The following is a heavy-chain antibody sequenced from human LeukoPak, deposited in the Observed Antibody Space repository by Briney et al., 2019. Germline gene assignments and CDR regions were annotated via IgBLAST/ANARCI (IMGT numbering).Heavy chain of an antibody. CDR1: GGSISSYY. CDR3: ARTRYDSSPYYFDY. J-gene: IGHJ4*02. Sequence: PSETLSLTCTVSGGSISSYYWSWILQPPGKGLEWIGYIYYSGSTNYNPSLKSRVTISVDTSKNQFSLKLSSVTAADTAVYYCARTRYDSSPYYFDYWGQGTLVTVSS. D-gene: IGHD3-22*01. CDR2: IYYSGST. V-gene: IGHV4-59*01.